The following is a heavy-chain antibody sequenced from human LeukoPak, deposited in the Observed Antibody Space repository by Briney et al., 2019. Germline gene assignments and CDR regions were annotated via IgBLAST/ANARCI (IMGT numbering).Heavy chain of an antibody. J-gene: IGHJ4*02. D-gene: IGHD7-27*01. Sequence: ASVKVSCKASGYTFTGYYMHWVRQAPGQGLEWVGWINPNSGGTNYAQKFQGRVTMTRDTSISTAYMELSRLRSDDTAVYYCATVLGIRGLGYYFDYWGQGTLVTVSS. CDR2: INPNSGGT. V-gene: IGHV1-2*02. CDR3: ATVLGIRGLGYYFDY. CDR1: GYTFTGYY.